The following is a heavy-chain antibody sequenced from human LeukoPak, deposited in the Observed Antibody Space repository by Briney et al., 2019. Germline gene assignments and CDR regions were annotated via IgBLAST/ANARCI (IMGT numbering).Heavy chain of an antibody. D-gene: IGHD3-22*01. CDR1: GYTFTCYY. CDR3: ARVGEGYYDSSGYYSFDY. Sequence: ASVKVSCKASGYTFTCYYMHWVRQAPGQGLEWMGIINPSGGSTRYAQKFQGRVTMTRDTSTSTVYMELSSLRSEDTAVYYCARVGEGYYDSSGYYSFDYWGQGTLVTVSS. V-gene: IGHV1-46*01. CDR2: INPSGGST. J-gene: IGHJ4*02.